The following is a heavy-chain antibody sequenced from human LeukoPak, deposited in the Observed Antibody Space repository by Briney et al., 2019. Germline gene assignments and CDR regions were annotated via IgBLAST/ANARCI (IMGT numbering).Heavy chain of an antibody. D-gene: IGHD3-9*01. Sequence: GASVKVSCKVSGYTLTELSMHWVRQAPGKGLEWMGGFYPEDGETIYAQKFQGRVTMTEDTSTDTAYMELSSLRSEDTAVYYCAPSLITTYYDILTGPPRDWGQGTLVTVSS. V-gene: IGHV1-24*01. CDR1: GYTLTELS. J-gene: IGHJ4*02. CDR2: FYPEDGET. CDR3: APSLITTYYDILTGPPRD.